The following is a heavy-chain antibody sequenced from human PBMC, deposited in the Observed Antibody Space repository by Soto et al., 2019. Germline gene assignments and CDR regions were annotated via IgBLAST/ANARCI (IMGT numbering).Heavy chain of an antibody. CDR2: IVPMLGTP. CDR3: PRNGTYSSSLSQYSGMDV. Sequence: QVQLVQSGAEVKEPGSSVRVSCKASGGTFDNFIMNWVRQTPGQGLEWMGGIVPMLGTPTYAEKFKGRVTISAAGSTSTMDMEVTSLRSEDTAIYYCPRNGTYSSSLSQYSGMDVWGQGTTVTVSS. D-gene: IGHD1-26*01. J-gene: IGHJ6*02. CDR1: GGTFDNFI. V-gene: IGHV1-69*01.